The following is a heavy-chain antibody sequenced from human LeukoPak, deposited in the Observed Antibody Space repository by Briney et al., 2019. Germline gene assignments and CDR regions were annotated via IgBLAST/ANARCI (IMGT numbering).Heavy chain of an antibody. J-gene: IGHJ4*02. V-gene: IGHV3-11*06. CDR1: GFSFSDFY. Sequence: GGSLRLSCAASGFSFSDFYMSWIRQAPGKGLECVSYISTSGSYTNYADSVKGRFTISRDNAKNSLYLQKNSLRADDTAVYYCARVGATAGNWGQGTLVTVSS. D-gene: IGHD1-1*01. CDR3: ARVGATAGN. CDR2: ISTSGSYT.